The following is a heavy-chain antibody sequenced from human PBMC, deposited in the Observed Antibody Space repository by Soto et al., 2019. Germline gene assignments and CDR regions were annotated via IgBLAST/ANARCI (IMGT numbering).Heavy chain of an antibody. J-gene: IGHJ6*02. CDR1: GYTFTRYG. Sequence: ASVKVSFKASGYTFTRYGISWLRQAPGQGLEWMGWISAYNGNTNYAQKLQGRVTMTTDTSTSTAYMELRSLRSDDTAVYYCARVVLGESRFYYYGMDVWGQGTTVTVSS. CDR3: ARVVLGESRFYYYGMDV. V-gene: IGHV1-18*04. CDR2: ISAYNGNT. D-gene: IGHD2-21*01.